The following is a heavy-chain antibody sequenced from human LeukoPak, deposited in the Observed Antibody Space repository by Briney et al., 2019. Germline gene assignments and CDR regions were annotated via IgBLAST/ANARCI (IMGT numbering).Heavy chain of an antibody. CDR3: AKTYYYDTSGYYSFPN. CDR1: GFTFSTYA. CDR2: ISSSGGNT. V-gene: IGHV3-23*01. D-gene: IGHD3-22*01. Sequence: GGSLRLSCAASGFTFSTYAMTWVRQAPGKGLEWVSSISSSGGNTYYADSMKGRFTTSRDNSKNTLYLQLNSLRVEDTAVYYCAKTYYYDTSGYYSFPNWGQGTQVTVSS. J-gene: IGHJ4*02.